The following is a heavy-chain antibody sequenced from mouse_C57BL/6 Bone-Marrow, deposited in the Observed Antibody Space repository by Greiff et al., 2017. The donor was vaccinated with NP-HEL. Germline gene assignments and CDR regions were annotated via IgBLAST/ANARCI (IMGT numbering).Heavy chain of an antibody. D-gene: IGHD2-4*01. CDR2: ISYDGSN. Sequence: VQLKESGPGLVKPSQSLSLTCSVTGFSITSGYYWNWIRQFPGNKLEWMGYISYDGSNKSNPSLKNRISITRDTSKNQFFLKLNSVTTEDTATYYCAREDYDVWYFDVWGTGTTVTVSS. J-gene: IGHJ1*03. CDR1: GFSITSGYY. V-gene: IGHV3-6*01. CDR3: AREDYDVWYFDV.